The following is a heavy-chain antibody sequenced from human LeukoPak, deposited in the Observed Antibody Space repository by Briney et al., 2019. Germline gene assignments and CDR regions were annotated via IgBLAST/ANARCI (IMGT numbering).Heavy chain of an antibody. D-gene: IGHD2-15*01. Sequence: SVPVSCNASGFTFTSYGISWVRQAPGQGLEWMGWISAYNGNTNYAQKLQGRVTMTTDTSTSTAYMELRSLRSDDTAVYYCARGGYCSGGSCYSSRYYFDYWGQGTLVTVSS. CDR2: ISAYNGNT. V-gene: IGHV1-18*01. CDR1: GFTFTSYG. CDR3: ARGGYCSGGSCYSSRYYFDY. J-gene: IGHJ4*02.